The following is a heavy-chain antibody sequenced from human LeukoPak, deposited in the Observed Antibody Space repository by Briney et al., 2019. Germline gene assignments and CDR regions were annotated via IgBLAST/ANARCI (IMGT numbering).Heavy chain of an antibody. Sequence: GGSLRLSCAASGFTFSSYDMHWVRHATGKGLEWVSAIGTAGDTYYPGSVKGRFTISRENAKNSLYLQMNSLRAGDAAVYYCARDRRAAAGKPPYYYGMDVWGQGTTVTVSS. CDR3: ARDRRAAAGKPPYYYGMDV. D-gene: IGHD6-13*01. J-gene: IGHJ6*02. CDR2: IGTAGDT. V-gene: IGHV3-13*01. CDR1: GFTFSSYD.